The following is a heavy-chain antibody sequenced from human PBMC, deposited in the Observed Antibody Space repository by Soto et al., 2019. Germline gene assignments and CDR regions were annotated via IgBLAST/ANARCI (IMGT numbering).Heavy chain of an antibody. CDR2: IYYRGST. J-gene: IGHJ4*02. Sequence: QVQLQESGPGLVKPSQTLSLTCTVSGGSISSGGYYWSWIRQHPGKGLEWIGYIYYRGSTYYNPSLKSRVTIAVDTSKKQVSLKLSSVTAADTAVYYCARGTGFGVTPFDYWGQGTLVTVSS. V-gene: IGHV4-31*03. D-gene: IGHD3-16*01. CDR1: GGSISSGGYY. CDR3: ARGTGFGVTPFDY.